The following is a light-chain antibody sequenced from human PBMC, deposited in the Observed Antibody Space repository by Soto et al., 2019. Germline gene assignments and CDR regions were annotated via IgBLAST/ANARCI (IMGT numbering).Light chain of an antibody. Sequence: DIQMTQSPASLSASLGERVTITCRASQGISTFLAWYQQKPGKAPKVLIYVTSILQSGVPSRFSGSGSGTDFTLTVSSLQPEDFATYYCLQSYSTPITFGQGTLLEIK. V-gene: IGKV1-39*01. J-gene: IGKJ5*01. CDR2: VTS. CDR3: LQSYSTPIT. CDR1: QGISTF.